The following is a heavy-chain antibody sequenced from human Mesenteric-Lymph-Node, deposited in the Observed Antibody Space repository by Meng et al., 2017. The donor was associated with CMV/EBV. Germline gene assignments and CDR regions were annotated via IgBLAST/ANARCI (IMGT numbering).Heavy chain of an antibody. CDR3: AHRLNNWNGGAFDY. CDR2: LFWDGDS. D-gene: IGHD1-20*01. V-gene: IGHV2-5*02. J-gene: IGHJ4*02. CDR1: GFSLSTAGGG. Sequence: SGFSLSTAGGGVGWIRQPPGKALEWLALLFWDGDSRYRPSLKRRLTIDQDTSKNQVVLTLTNVDPADTATYYCAHRLNNWNGGAFDYWGQGALVTVSS.